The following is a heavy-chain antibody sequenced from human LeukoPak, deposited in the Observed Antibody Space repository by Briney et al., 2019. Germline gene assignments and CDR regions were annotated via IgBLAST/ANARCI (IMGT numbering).Heavy chain of an antibody. V-gene: IGHV3-33*06. Sequence: HSGGSLRLSCAASGFTFSSYGMHWVRQAPGKGLEWVAVIWYDGSNKNYADSVKGRFTISRDNSKNTLYLQMNSLRAEDTAVYYCRKGNSLSPKGTPINWWGRGALATAPS. CDR3: RKGNSLSPKGTPINW. CDR2: IWYDGSNK. J-gene: IGHJ4*02. D-gene: IGHD1-20*01. CDR1: GFTFSSYG.